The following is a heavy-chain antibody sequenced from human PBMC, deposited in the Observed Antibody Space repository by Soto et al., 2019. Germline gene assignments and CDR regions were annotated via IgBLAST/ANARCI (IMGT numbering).Heavy chain of an antibody. D-gene: IGHD4-4*01. CDR3: ARDNDRLQLGGNYYYILDV. CDR2: IIPLFRTP. V-gene: IGHV1-69*12. CDR1: GGTFSSSA. Sequence: QVQLVQSGAEMKEPGSSVKVSCKTSGGTFSSSAISWLRQAPGQGLEWMGGIIPLFRTPDYAQKFQGRVTIAADESTSTAYMELSRLRSEDTAVYYCARDNDRLQLGGNYYYILDVWGQGTKITVS. J-gene: IGHJ6*02.